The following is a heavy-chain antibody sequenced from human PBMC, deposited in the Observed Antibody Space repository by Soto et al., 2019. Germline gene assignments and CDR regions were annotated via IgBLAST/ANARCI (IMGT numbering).Heavy chain of an antibody. V-gene: IGHV4-30-4*01. CDR1: GGSISSGDYY. CDR2: IYYRGST. Sequence: SETLSLTCTVSGGSISSGDYYWSWIRQPPGKGLEWIGYIYYRGSTYYNPSLKSRVTISVDRSKNQFSLTLNSVTAADTAMYYCARGFGGVSLDYFDFWGQGTQLTVSS. J-gene: IGHJ4*02. D-gene: IGHD3-16*01. CDR3: ARGFGGVSLDYFDF.